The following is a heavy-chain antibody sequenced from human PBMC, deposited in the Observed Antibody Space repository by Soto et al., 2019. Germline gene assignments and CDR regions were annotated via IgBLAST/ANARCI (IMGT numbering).Heavy chain of an antibody. J-gene: IGHJ4*02. CDR2: IIPIFGTP. V-gene: IGHV1-69*01. CDR3: ARDRDDYGAGNYYNRIDF. CDR1: GGIFSTYA. D-gene: IGHD3-10*01. Sequence: VQLVQSGAEVKKPGSSVKVSCKASGGIFSTYAIRWLRQAPGQGLEWMGGIIPIFGTPNYAQRFQGRVTITADESTTTSYMELSRLKSEDTAVYYCARDRDDYGAGNYYNRIDFWGQGTLVTVSS.